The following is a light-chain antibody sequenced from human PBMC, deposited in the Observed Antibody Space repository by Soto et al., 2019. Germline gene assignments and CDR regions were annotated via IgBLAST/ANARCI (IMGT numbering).Light chain of an antibody. Sequence: EIVLTQSPGTLSLSPGERATLSCRASQSVSSSYLAWYQQKPGQAPRLLIYGASSRATGIPDRFSGSGSGTNFTLTISRLEPDDFAVYYCKKYGSSLITFGQGTRLDIK. CDR2: GAS. V-gene: IGKV3-20*01. CDR1: QSVSSSY. J-gene: IGKJ5*01. CDR3: KKYGSSLIT.